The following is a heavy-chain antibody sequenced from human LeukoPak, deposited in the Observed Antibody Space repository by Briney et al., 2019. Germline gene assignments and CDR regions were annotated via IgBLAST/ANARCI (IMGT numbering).Heavy chain of an antibody. CDR2: ISGSGGST. CDR3: AKDHSVTMVRGVIVFASNFDY. CDR1: GFTFSSYA. D-gene: IGHD3-10*01. J-gene: IGHJ4*02. Sequence: GGSLRLSCAASGFTFSSYAMSWVRQAPGKGLEWVSAISGSGGSTYYADSVKGRFTISRDNSKNTLYLQMNSLRAEDTAVYYCAKDHSVTMVRGVIVFASNFDYWGQGTLVTVSS. V-gene: IGHV3-23*01.